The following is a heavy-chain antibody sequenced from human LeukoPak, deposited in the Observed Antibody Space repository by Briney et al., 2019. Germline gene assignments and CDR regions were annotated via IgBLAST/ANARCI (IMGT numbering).Heavy chain of an antibody. V-gene: IGHV4-39*01. CDR3: ATCEGVAGIGGAFDI. J-gene: IGHJ3*02. CDR1: GGSINSGGYY. D-gene: IGHD6-19*01. Sequence: TLSLTCTVSGGSINSGGYYWGWIRQPPGTGLEWIGSIYYSGSTYYNPSLKSRVTISVDTSKNQFSLKLSSVTAADTAVHYCATCEGVAGIGGAFDIWGQGTMVTVSS. CDR2: IYYSGST.